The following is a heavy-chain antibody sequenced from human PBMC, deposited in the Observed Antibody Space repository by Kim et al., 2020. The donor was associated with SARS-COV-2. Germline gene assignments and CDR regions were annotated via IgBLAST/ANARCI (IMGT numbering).Heavy chain of an antibody. J-gene: IGHJ4*02. Sequence: GGSLRHSCAASGFTFSSYAMSWVRQAPGKGLEWVSAISGSGGSTYYADSVKGRFTISRDNSKNTLYLQMNSLRAEDTAVYYCAKDYGSGSYYNPNYDYVWGSSFDYWGQGTLVTVSS. CDR3: AKDYGSGSYYNPNYDYVWGSSFDY. CDR2: ISGSGGST. V-gene: IGHV3-23*01. CDR1: GFTFSSYA. D-gene: IGHD3-10*01.